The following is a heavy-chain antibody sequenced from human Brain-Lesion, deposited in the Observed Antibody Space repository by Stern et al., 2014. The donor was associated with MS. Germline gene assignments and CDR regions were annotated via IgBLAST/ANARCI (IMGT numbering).Heavy chain of an antibody. J-gene: IGHJ6*02. Sequence: VQLLESGAEVKKPGASVKVSCKTSGYILTGYYIHWVRQAPGQGLEWMAWINPNTGGPKYAQKFQGRVTMSRDTSISTAYVELSSLTSDDTAVYYCARDQRGITIFGVVTDYYYLGMDVWGQGTTVTVSS. D-gene: IGHD3-3*01. V-gene: IGHV1-2*02. CDR2: INPNTGGP. CDR3: ARDQRGITIFGVVTDYYYLGMDV. CDR1: GYILTGYY.